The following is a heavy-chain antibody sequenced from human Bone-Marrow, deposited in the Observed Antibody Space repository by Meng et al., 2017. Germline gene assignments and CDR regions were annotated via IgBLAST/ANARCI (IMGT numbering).Heavy chain of an antibody. Sequence: GESPKISCAASGFTSNTYAMRWVRQAPGKGLERVSYISSSGSTIYYADSVKGLFTISRDNAKNSLYLQMNSLRVEDTAVYYCAGDSRQQLVFYYYYGMDVWGQGTTVTVSS. J-gene: IGHJ6*02. V-gene: IGHV3-48*03. CDR1: GFTSNTYA. D-gene: IGHD6-13*01. CDR3: AGDSRQQLVFYYYYGMDV. CDR2: ISSSGSTI.